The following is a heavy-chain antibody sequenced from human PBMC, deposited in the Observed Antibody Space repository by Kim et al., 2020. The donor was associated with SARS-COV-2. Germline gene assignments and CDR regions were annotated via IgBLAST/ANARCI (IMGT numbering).Heavy chain of an antibody. D-gene: IGHD6-19*01. Sequence: THHQPSLKGRVTISVDTSKNQFSLKRSAVTAADTAVYYCARMSGGWTLDYWGQGTLVTVSS. J-gene: IGHJ4*02. CDR2: T. CDR3: ARMSGGWTLDY. V-gene: IGHV4-39*07.